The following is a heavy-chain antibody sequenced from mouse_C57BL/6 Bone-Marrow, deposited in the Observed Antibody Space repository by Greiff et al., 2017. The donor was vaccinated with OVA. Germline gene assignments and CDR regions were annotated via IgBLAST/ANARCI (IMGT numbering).Heavy chain of an antibody. Sequence: EVQVVESEGGLVQPGSSMKLSCTASGFTFSDYYMAWVRQVPEKGLEWVANINYDGSSTYYLDSLKSRFIISRDNAKNMIYLQMSSLKSEDTATYYCARERDGNYGGFAYWGQGTLVTVSA. CDR3: ARERDGNYGGFAY. CDR2: INYDGSST. D-gene: IGHD2-1*01. J-gene: IGHJ3*01. V-gene: IGHV5-16*01. CDR1: GFTFSDYY.